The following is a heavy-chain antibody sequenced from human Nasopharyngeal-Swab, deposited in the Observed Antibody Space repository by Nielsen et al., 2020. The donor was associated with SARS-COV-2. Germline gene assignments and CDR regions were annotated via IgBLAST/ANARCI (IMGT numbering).Heavy chain of an antibody. CDR1: GYSFTSYW. Sequence: TVSCKGSGYSFTSYWISWVRQMPGKGLEWMGRIDPSDSYTNYSPSFQGHVTISADKSISTAYLQWSSLKASDTAMYYCARLASELVVAADFDYWGQGTLVTVSS. V-gene: IGHV5-10-1*01. J-gene: IGHJ4*02. CDR2: IDPSDSYT. CDR3: ARLASELVVAADFDY. D-gene: IGHD2-15*01.